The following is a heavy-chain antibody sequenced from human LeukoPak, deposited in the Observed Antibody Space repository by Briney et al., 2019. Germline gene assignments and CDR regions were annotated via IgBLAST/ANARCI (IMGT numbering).Heavy chain of an antibody. CDR2: ISSSGSTI. V-gene: IGHV3-11*01. CDR3: ARNYYDSSGYYDIYYYYYYMDV. CDR1: GFTFSDYY. D-gene: IGHD3-22*01. J-gene: IGHJ6*03. Sequence: GGSLRLSCAASGFTFSDYYMSWIRQAPGKGLEWVSYISSSGSTIYYADSVKGRFTISRDNAKNPLYLQMNSLRAEDTAVYYCARNYYDSSGYYDIYYYYYYMDVWGKGTTVTVSS.